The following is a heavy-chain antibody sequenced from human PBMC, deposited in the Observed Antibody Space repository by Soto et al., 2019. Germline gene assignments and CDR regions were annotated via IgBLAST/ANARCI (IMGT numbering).Heavy chain of an antibody. J-gene: IGHJ6*02. CDR3: AGPGPAPTHYDYYDVDV. V-gene: IGHV3-23*01. D-gene: IGHD2-2*01. CDR1: GFTFSYYT. Sequence: EVQLLESGGGLVQPGGSLRLSCVASGFTFSYYTMSWVRQAPGKGLEWVSGISNSGDTIYYADSVKGRFTISRDNFKNALHLQMNGLRADDTAVYYCAGPGPAPTHYDYYDVDVWGQETTVTVSS. CDR2: ISNSGDTI.